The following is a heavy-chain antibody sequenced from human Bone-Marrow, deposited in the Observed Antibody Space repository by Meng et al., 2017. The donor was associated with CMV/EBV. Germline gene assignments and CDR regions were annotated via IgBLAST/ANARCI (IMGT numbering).Heavy chain of an antibody. J-gene: IGHJ4*02. Sequence: GGSLRLSCAASGFTFSSYWMSWVRHAPGKGLEWVANIKQDGSEKYYVDSVKGRFTISRDNAKNSLYLQMNSLRAEDTAVYYCASSYSSRSLLGFDYWGQGTLVTVSS. CDR1: GFTFSSYW. V-gene: IGHV3-7*01. CDR2: IKQDGSEK. CDR3: ASSYSSRSLLGFDY. D-gene: IGHD6-13*01.